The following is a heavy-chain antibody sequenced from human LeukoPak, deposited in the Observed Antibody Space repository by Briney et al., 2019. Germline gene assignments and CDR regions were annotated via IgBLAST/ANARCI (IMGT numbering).Heavy chain of an antibody. CDR1: GFTFSTYW. CDR3: ARDVNGYRDY. V-gene: IGHV3-7*01. Sequence: GGSLRLSCAASGFTFSTYWMTWVRLPPGKGLEWVANIMQDGSEEYYVDSVKGRFTISRDNANSAMYLQMNSLRGDDTAVYYCARDVNGYRDYWGQGTLVTVSS. J-gene: IGHJ4*02. D-gene: IGHD5-18*01. CDR2: IMQDGSEE.